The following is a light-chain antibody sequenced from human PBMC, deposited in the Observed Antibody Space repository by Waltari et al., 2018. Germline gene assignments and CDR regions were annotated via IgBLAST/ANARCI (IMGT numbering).Light chain of an antibody. J-gene: IGKJ2*01. CDR1: QSIRSSS. Sequence: EIVLTQSPGTLSLSPGERAILSCRASQSIRSSSLAWYQQKPGQARRLVISGASSRATGIPDRFSGSGSGTDFTLTISRLEPEDFAVYYCQQYGSSFYTFGQGTKLEIK. V-gene: IGKV3-20*01. CDR2: GAS. CDR3: QQYGSSFYT.